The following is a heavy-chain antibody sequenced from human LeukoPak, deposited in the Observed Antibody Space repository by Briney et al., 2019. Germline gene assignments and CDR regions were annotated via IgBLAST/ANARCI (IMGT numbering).Heavy chain of an antibody. D-gene: IGHD4-17*01. CDR2: ISAYNGNT. CDR3: ARDRLMTTVTTVLYGMDV. V-gene: IGHV1-18*01. CDR1: GYTFTSYG. J-gene: IGHJ6*02. Sequence: ASVKVSCKASGYTFTSYGISWVRQASGQGLEWMGWISAYNGNTNYAQKIQGRVTLTTDTSTSTAYMELRSLRSDDTAVYYCARDRLMTTVTTVLYGMDVWGQGTTVTVSS.